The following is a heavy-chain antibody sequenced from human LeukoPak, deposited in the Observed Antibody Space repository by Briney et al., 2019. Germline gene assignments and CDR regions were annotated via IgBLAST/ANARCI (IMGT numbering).Heavy chain of an antibody. V-gene: IGHV3-30*04. CDR2: ISYDGSNK. J-gene: IGHJ4*02. CDR3: AGDIY. CDR1: GFTFSSYA. Sequence: PGRSPRLSCAASGFTFSSYAMHWVRQAPGKGLEWVAVISYDGSNKYYADSVKGRFTISRDNSKNTLYLQMNSLRAEDTAVYYCAGDIYWGQGTLVTVSS.